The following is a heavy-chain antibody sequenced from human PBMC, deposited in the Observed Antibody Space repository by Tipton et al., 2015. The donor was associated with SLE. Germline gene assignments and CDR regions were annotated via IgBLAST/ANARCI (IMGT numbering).Heavy chain of an antibody. CDR3: ARVKDRYSSSWFDAFDI. CDR2: IYYSGST. J-gene: IGHJ3*02. CDR1: GGAIHNYY. V-gene: IGHV4-59*01. D-gene: IGHD6-13*01. Sequence: TLSLTCSVSGGAIHNYYWNWIRQPPGKGLEWIGYIYYSGSTVYNPSLQSRLTLSVDTSKNQFSLKLTSVTAADTAVYYCARVKDRYSSSWFDAFDIWGQGTMVTVSS.